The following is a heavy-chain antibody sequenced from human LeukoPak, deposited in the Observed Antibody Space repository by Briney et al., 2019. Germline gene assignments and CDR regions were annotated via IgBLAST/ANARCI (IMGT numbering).Heavy chain of an antibody. CDR3: ARESKTYDGSGYYHDS. D-gene: IGHD3-22*01. J-gene: IGHJ4*02. Sequence: SETLSLTCSISGGSINNYFWTWIRQPAGKGLEWIGRIYTSGSTDYNPSLKSLVTMSVDTSKNQFSLNLYSVTAADTAVYYCARESKTYDGSGYYHDSWGQGTRVSVPS. CDR1: GGSINNYF. CDR2: IYTSGST. V-gene: IGHV4-4*07.